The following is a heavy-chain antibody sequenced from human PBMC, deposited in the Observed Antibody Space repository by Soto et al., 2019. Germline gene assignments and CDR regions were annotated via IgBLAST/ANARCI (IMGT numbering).Heavy chain of an antibody. CDR3: ARESASQEWLLYVAYYYGMDV. V-gene: IGHV3-21*05. Sequence: GGSLRLSCAASGFTFTSHSMNWVRQAPGKGLEWISYISGASTHICYADSVKGRFTISRDNAKNTLYLQMNSLRAEDTAVYYCARESASQEWLLYVAYYYGMDVWGQGTTDTVSS. D-gene: IGHD3-3*01. J-gene: IGHJ6*02. CDR1: GFTFTSHS. CDR2: ISGASTHI.